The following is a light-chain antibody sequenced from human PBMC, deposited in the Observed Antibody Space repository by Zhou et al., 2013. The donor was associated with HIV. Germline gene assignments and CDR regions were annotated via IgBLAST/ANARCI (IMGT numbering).Light chain of an antibody. J-gene: IGKJ2*01. V-gene: IGKV3-20*01. CDR2: DAS. Sequence: EIVLTQSPGTLSLSPGERATLSCRASQSVTSSYLAWHQQIRGQAPRLLIYDASSRATGIPDRFSGSGSGTEFTLTINTMQSEDFAVYYCQQYNDWPYTFGQGTKLEIK. CDR1: QSVTSSY. CDR3: QQYNDWPYT.